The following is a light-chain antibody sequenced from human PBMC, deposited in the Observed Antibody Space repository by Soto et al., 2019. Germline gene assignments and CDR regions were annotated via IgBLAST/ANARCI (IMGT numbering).Light chain of an antibody. J-gene: IGKJ1*01. CDR2: KAS. CDR1: QTISSW. V-gene: IGKV1-5*03. Sequence: IQMTPSPSTLSGSVGDRVTIPCRASQTISSWLAWYQQKPGKAPKLLIYKASTLKSGVPSRLSGSGSGTEFTLTISSLQPDDFATYYCQHYNSYSEAFGQGTKVDIK. CDR3: QHYNSYSEA.